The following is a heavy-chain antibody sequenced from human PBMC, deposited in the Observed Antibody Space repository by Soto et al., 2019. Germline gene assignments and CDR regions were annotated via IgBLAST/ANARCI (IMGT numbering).Heavy chain of an antibody. CDR2: IYYSGST. D-gene: IGHD3-10*01. CDR3: ARDRVVRGVIITGGNWFDP. J-gene: IGHJ5*02. CDR1: GGSISSGDYY. V-gene: IGHV4-30-4*01. Sequence: SETLSLTCTVSGGSISSGDYYWSWIRQPPGKGLEWIGYIYYSGSTYYNPSLKSRVTISVDTSKNQFSLKLSSVTAADTAVYYCARDRVVRGVIITGGNWFDPWGQGTLVTVS.